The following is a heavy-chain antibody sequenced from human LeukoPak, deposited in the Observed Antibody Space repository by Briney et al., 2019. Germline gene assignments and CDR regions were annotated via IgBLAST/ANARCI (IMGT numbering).Heavy chain of an antibody. CDR2: IYHSGNP. D-gene: IGHD1-1*01. Sequence: PSQTLSLTCTVSGVSISSGGYYWTWIRQRPGEALEWIGYIYHSGNPYYNPSLMSRIVLSVDTSKSQFSLKVTSVTAADTALYYCARVRKLPLEWDLIDFWGQGTLVTVSS. V-gene: IGHV4-31*03. CDR1: GVSISSGGYY. J-gene: IGHJ4*02. CDR3: ARVRKLPLEWDLIDF.